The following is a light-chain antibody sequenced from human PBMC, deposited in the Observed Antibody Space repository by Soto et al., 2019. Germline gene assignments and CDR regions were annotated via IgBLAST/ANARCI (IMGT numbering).Light chain of an antibody. CDR2: GAS. J-gene: IGKJ2*01. CDR1: QSVTNDY. Sequence: EIVLTQSPGSLSLSPGERAALSCRASQSVTNDYLAWYQQKFGQAPRLLIYGASRRATGIPDRFSGIGSGTDFTLTISRLEPEDFAVYFCQQYGNSPRIFGQGTKLEIK. V-gene: IGKV3-20*01. CDR3: QQYGNSPRI.